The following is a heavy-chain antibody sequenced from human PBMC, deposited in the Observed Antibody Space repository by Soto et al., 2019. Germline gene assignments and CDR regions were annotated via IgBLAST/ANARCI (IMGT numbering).Heavy chain of an antibody. J-gene: IGHJ4*02. D-gene: IGHD4-17*01. V-gene: IGHV1-18*04. CDR1: GYIFSDYG. CDR2: ISGYRGNA. CDR3: AKRTSGTTWGESDY. Sequence: QVQVMQSGAEVKKPGDSVKVSCKTSGYIFSDYGMTWVRQPPGQGREWIGWISGYRGNANLAQKFQGRVTMTTDKPTSTAYMELRTLRSEDTAVYYCAKRTSGTTWGESDYWGQGTLVTVSS.